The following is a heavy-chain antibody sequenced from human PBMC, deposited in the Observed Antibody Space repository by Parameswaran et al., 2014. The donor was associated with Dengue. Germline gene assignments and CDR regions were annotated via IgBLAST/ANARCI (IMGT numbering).Heavy chain of an antibody. CDR2: INTNNGNP. D-gene: IGHD2-8*01. V-gene: IGHV7-4-1*02. J-gene: IGHJ4*02. Sequence: WVRQAPGQGLEWMGWINTNNGNPTYALGFTRRFVFSLDASTDTAFLQINNLQPDDTAMYFCARYVASNGDSGYYFDYWGQGTLVTVSS. CDR3: ARYVASNGDSGYYFDY.